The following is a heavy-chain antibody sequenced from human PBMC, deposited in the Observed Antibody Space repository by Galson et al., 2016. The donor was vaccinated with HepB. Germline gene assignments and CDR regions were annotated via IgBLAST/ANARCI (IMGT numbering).Heavy chain of an antibody. Sequence: SLRLSCAASGFTFSSYYMHWVRQAPGKGLEYVSAISNNGFSSYYADSVKGRVTISRDNSKNTLYFQMTSLRVEDTAVYYCVKSSQYSSASTLWDYWGQGTLVTVSS. CDR2: ISNNGFSS. CDR3: VKSSQYSSASTLWDY. V-gene: IGHV3-64*05. D-gene: IGHD6-6*01. J-gene: IGHJ4*02. CDR1: GFTFSSYY.